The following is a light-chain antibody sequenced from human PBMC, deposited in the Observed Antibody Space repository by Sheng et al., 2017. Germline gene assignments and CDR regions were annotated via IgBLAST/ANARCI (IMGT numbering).Light chain of an antibody. Sequence: VVMTQSPLSLPVTLGQPASISCRSSQSLEHRDGNTYLNWFHQRPGQSPRRLIYNVSTRDSRVPDRFSASGSGTDFTLKISRVEAEDVGVFYCVQTTHWPFTFGPGTKVDIK. J-gene: IGKJ3*01. CDR2: NVS. CDR3: VQTTHWPFT. CDR1: QSLEHRDGNTY. V-gene: IGKV2-30*02.